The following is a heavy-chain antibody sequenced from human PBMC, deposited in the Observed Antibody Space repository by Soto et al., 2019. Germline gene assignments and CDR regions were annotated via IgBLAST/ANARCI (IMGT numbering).Heavy chain of an antibody. Sequence: GSLRLSCAASGFTFSSYAMSWVRQAPGKGLEWVSAISGSGGSTYYADSVKGRFTISRDNSKNTLYLQMNSLRAEDTAVYYCAKDFVGGLLRVGCPGGGGSCSVDYWGQGTLVTVSS. CDR2: ISGSGGST. D-gene: IGHD2-15*01. J-gene: IGHJ4*02. V-gene: IGHV3-23*01. CDR1: GFTFSSYA. CDR3: AKDFVGGLLRVGCPGGGGSCSVDY.